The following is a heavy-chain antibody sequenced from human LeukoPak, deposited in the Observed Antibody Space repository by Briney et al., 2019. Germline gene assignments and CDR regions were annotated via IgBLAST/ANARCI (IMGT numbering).Heavy chain of an antibody. CDR1: VYTFTVYA. D-gene: IGHD5-24*01. CDR2: ITPSGGT. Sequence: ASVKDSSEEPVYTFTVYARYWGRQAPGQGLEWMGWITPSGGTNYPQKFQGRVAITRDTSITTAYMDLSRLTSDDTAVYYCSRARYGDGFAHNDYWGQGALVTVSS. J-gene: IGHJ4*02. V-gene: IGHV1-2*02. CDR3: SRARYGDGFAHNDY.